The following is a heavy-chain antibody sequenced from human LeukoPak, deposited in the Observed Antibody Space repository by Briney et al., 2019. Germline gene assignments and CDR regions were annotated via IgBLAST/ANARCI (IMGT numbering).Heavy chain of an antibody. Sequence: SETLTLTCTVSGYSISSGYYWGWLRQPPGKGLEWIGSIYHSGSTYYNPSLKSRVTISVDTSKNQFSLKLHSVTAADTAVYYCARVRSSSWRDYYYYYRDVWGKRTTVTVSS. J-gene: IGHJ6*03. D-gene: IGHD6-13*01. CDR1: GYSISSGYY. CDR3: ARVRSSSWRDYYYYYRDV. V-gene: IGHV4-38-2*02. CDR2: IYHSGST.